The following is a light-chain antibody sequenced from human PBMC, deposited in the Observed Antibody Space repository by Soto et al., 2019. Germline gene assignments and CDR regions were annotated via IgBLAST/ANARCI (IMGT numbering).Light chain of an antibody. CDR1: SSYIRGYNY. Sequence: QSVLTQPASVSGSPGQSITISCTGASSYIRGYNYVSWYQQHPGKAPKLMIYEVSNRPSGVSNRFSGSKSGNTASLTISGLQADDEAYYYCSSYTSSSTYVFGTGTKLTVL. CDR3: SSYTSSSTYV. CDR2: EVS. V-gene: IGLV2-14*01. J-gene: IGLJ1*01.